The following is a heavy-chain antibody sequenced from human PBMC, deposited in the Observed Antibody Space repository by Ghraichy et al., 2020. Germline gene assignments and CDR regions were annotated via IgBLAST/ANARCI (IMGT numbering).Heavy chain of an antibody. CDR2: IHYTGSA. J-gene: IGHJ6*02. D-gene: IGHD6-19*01. V-gene: IGHV4-59*01. Sequence: SETLSLTCSVSGGTISAYYWSWIRQPPGKGPEWIGSIHYTGSANYNPSLMSRVTMSVDSSKNHFSLKLNSVTAADTAVYYCARDRRYTSGWNVGNGLDVWGPGATVTVSS. CDR3: ARDRRYTSGWNVGNGLDV. CDR1: GGTISAYY.